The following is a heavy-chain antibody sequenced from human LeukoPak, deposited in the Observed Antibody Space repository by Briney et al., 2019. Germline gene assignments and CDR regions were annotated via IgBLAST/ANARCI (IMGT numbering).Heavy chain of an antibody. CDR3: ARDQSTTYTPTALDY. J-gene: IGHJ4*02. CDR1: GFTFSSYE. Sequence: GGSLRLSCAASGFTFSSYEMNWVRQAPGKGLEWVSFISGGGSTIYYADSVKGRFTISRDNAKNSLYLQMNSLRAEDTALYYCARDQSTTYTPTALDYWGQGTLVTVSS. V-gene: IGHV3-48*03. CDR2: ISGGGSTI. D-gene: IGHD2-15*01.